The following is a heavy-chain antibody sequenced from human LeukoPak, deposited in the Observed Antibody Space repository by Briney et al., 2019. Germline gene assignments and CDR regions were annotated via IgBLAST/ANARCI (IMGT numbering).Heavy chain of an antibody. CDR3: ASRGADV. V-gene: IGHV4-39*07. Sequence: SETLSLTCTVSSGSISTSNYYWGWVRQPPGKALEWIGNIFYSGSTYYSPSLKSRVTISVDTSKNQFSLKLSSVTAADTAVYYCASRGADVWGKGTTVTVSS. CDR2: IFYSGST. J-gene: IGHJ6*04. CDR1: SGSISTSNYY. D-gene: IGHD1-26*01.